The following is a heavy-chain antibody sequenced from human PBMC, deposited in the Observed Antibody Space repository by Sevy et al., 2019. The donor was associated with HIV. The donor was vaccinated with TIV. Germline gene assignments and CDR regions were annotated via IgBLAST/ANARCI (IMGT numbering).Heavy chain of an antibody. J-gene: IGHJ4*02. CDR3: ARVQRGGVPDY. D-gene: IGHD3-10*01. V-gene: IGHV1-2*02. CDR1: GYTFIAHY. CDR2: INPESGDT. Sequence: ASVKVSGTSSGYTFIAHYLHWVRQAPGQGLEWMGWINPESGDTRYTEKFQGRVTMTRDTSISTAYMEVITLRSDDTAVYFCARVQRGGVPDYWGQGTLVTVSS.